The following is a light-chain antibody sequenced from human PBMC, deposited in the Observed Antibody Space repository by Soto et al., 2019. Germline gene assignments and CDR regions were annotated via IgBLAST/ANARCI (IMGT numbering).Light chain of an antibody. CDR2: LNSDGSH. CDR1: SGHSSYA. CDR3: QTWGTGIRV. Sequence: QAVVTQSPSASASLGASVKVTCTLSSGHSSYAIAWHQQQPEKGPRFLMILNSDGSHSKGDGIPDRFSGSSSGAERYLTISSLQSEDEADYYCQTWGTGIRVFGGGTQLTVL. J-gene: IGLJ2*01. V-gene: IGLV4-69*01.